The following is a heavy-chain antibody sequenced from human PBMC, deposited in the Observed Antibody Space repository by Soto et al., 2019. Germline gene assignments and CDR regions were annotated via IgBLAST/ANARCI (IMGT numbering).Heavy chain of an antibody. Sequence: QVQLVESGGGVVQPGRSLRLSCAASGFTFSSYAMHWVRQAPGKGLEWVAVISYDGSNKYYADSVKGRFTISRDNSKNTLYLQMNSLRAEDTAVYYCAGGYCSGGSCYFYYYYGMDVWGKGTTVIVSS. J-gene: IGHJ6*04. CDR1: GFTFSSYA. CDR2: ISYDGSNK. D-gene: IGHD2-15*01. CDR3: AGGYCSGGSCYFYYYYGMDV. V-gene: IGHV3-30-3*01.